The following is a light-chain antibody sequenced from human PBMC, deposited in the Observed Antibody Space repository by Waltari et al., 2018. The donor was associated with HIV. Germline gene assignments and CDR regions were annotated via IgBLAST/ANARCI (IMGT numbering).Light chain of an antibody. CDR1: KIGNKS. CDR3: QLWDISTEHPGVV. J-gene: IGLJ2*01. CDR2: DDY. V-gene: IGLV3-21*02. Sequence: SYVLAQPPSVAVAQGQTASITCGGDKIGNKSVSCDQRRPGQAPVLGVYDDYDRPSGIPERFSGSNSGNMATLTISRVESGDEAVYYCQLWDISTEHPGVVFGGGTKLTVL.